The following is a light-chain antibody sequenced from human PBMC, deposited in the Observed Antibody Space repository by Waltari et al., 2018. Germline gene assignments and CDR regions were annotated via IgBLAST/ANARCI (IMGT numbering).Light chain of an antibody. Sequence: QSALPQPASVSGSPGQSLTISCTGTSSDVGGYNYVSWYQQHPGKAPKLMIYDVSNRPSGVSNRFSGSKSGNTASLTISGLQAEDEADYYCSSYTSSSTFWVFGTGTKVTVL. CDR2: DVS. CDR3: SSYTSSSTFWV. J-gene: IGLJ1*01. CDR1: SSDVGGYNY. V-gene: IGLV2-14*03.